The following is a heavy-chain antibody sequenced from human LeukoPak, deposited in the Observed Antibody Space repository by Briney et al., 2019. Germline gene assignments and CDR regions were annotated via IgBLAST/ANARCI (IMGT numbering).Heavy chain of an antibody. V-gene: IGHV4-39*07. CDR3: ARVMITFGGVIAYGLYYYYYMDV. J-gene: IGHJ6*03. Sequence: PSETLSLTCTVSGGSISSSSYYWGWIRQPPGKGLEWIGSIYYSGSTYYNPSLKSRVTISVDTSKNQFSLKLSSVTAADTAVYYCARVMITFGGVIAYGLYYYYYMDVWGKGTTVTVSS. CDR1: GGSISSSSYY. D-gene: IGHD3-16*02. CDR2: IYYSGST.